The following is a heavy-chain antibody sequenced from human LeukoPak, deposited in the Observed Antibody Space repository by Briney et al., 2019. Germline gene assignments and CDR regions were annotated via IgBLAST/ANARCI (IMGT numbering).Heavy chain of an antibody. CDR1: GGSFSGYY. D-gene: IGHD3-10*01. Sequence: SETLSLTCAVYGGSFSGYYWSWIRQPPGKGLEWIGYIYYSGSTNYNPSLKSRATISVDTSKNQFSLKLSSVTAADTAVYYCAREKLEYYYGSGSNGAFDIWGQGTMVTVSS. V-gene: IGHV4-59*01. J-gene: IGHJ3*02. CDR2: IYYSGST. CDR3: AREKLEYYYGSGSNGAFDI.